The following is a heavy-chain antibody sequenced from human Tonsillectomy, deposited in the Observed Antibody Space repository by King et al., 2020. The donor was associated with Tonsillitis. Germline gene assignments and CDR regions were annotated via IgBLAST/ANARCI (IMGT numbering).Heavy chain of an antibody. D-gene: IGHD3-10*01. Sequence: QLVQSGGGVVQPGRSLRLSCAASGFTFSSYGMHWVRQAPGKGLEWVAVIWYDGSNKYYADSVKGRFTISRDNSKNTLYLQMNRLRAEDTAVYYCARDKTMDAFDVWAQGTIVPVSS. V-gene: IGHV3-33*08. CDR2: IWYDGSNK. CDR1: GFTFSSYG. J-gene: IGHJ3*01. CDR3: ARDKTMDAFDV.